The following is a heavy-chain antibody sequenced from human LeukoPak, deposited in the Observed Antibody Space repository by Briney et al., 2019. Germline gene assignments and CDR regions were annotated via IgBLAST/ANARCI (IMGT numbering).Heavy chain of an antibody. Sequence: GGSLRLSCAASGFTFSSYEMHWVRQAPGKGLEWVSYISSSGSTIYYADSVKGRFTISRDNAKISLYLQMNSLRAEGTAVYYCAREGYSPRDGYNFNFDYWGQGTLVTVSS. V-gene: IGHV3-48*03. CDR3: AREGYSPRDGYNFNFDY. CDR1: GFTFSSYE. J-gene: IGHJ4*02. CDR2: ISSSGSTI. D-gene: IGHD5-24*01.